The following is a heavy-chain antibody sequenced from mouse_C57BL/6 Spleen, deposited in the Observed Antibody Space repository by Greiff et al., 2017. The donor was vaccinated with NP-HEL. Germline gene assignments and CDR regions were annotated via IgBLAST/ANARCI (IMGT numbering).Heavy chain of an antibody. V-gene: IGHV1-72*01. CDR3: ARWGTTTVVAFDY. CDR1: GYTFTSYW. J-gene: IGHJ2*01. CDR2: IDPNSGGT. Sequence: QVQLQQPGAELVKPGASVKLSCKASGYTFTSYWMHWVKQRPGRGLEWIGRIDPNSGGTKYTEKLQSKATLTVDKPSSTAYMQLSSLTSEDSAVYYCARWGTTTVVAFDYWGQGTTLTVSS. D-gene: IGHD1-1*01.